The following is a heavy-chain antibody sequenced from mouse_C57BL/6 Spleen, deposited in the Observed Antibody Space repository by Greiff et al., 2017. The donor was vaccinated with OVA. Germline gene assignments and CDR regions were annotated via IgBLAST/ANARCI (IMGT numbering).Heavy chain of an antibody. V-gene: IGHV1-54*01. Sequence: VKLQQSGAELVRPGTSVKVSCKASGYAFTNYLIEWVKQRPGQGLEWIGVINPGSGGTNYNEKFKGKATLTADKSSSTAYMQLSSLTSEDSAVYFCARSNYYGNHFDYWGQGTTLTVSS. D-gene: IGHD2-1*01. CDR1: GYAFTNYL. CDR2: INPGSGGT. CDR3: ARSNYYGNHFDY. J-gene: IGHJ2*01.